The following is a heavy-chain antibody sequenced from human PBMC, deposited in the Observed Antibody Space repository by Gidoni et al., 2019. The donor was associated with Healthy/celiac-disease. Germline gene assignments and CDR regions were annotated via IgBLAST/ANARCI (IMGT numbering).Heavy chain of an antibody. D-gene: IGHD3-22*01. CDR2: IRSKAYGGTT. J-gene: IGHJ3*02. Sequence: EVQLVESGGGLVQPGRSLRLSCTASGFTFGDYAMSWFRQAPGKGLEWVGFIRSKAYGGTTEYAASVKGRFTISRDDSKSIAYLQMNSLKTEDTAVYYCTRDGSYYDSSGYYHIHVRLAFDIWGQGTMVTVSS. CDR3: TRDGSYYDSSGYYHIHVRLAFDI. CDR1: GFTFGDYA. V-gene: IGHV3-49*03.